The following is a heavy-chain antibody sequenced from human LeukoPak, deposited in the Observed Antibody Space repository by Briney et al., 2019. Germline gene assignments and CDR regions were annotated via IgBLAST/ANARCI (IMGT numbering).Heavy chain of an antibody. Sequence: PSGTLSLTCTVSGGSISSYYWSWIRQPAGKGLEWIGRIYTSGSTNYNPSLKSRLTMSMDTSKNQFSLRLSSVSAADTAVYFCAREDPLVAARGLDYWGQGTLVTVSS. J-gene: IGHJ4*02. CDR1: GGSISSYY. V-gene: IGHV4-4*07. D-gene: IGHD6-6*01. CDR2: IYTSGST. CDR3: AREDPLVAARGLDY.